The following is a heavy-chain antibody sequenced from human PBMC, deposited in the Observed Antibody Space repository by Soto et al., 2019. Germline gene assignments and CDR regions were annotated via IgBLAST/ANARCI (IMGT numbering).Heavy chain of an antibody. V-gene: IGHV4-34*01. D-gene: IGHD3-3*01. CDR2: INHSGST. CDR1: GGSFSGYY. Sequence: SETLSLTCAVYGGSFSGYYWSWIRQPPGKGLEWIGEINHSGSTNYNPSLKSRVTISVDTSKNQFSLKLSSVTAADTAVYYCSRYDFWSKYGMDVWGQGTTVTVSS. CDR3: SRYDFWSKYGMDV. J-gene: IGHJ6*02.